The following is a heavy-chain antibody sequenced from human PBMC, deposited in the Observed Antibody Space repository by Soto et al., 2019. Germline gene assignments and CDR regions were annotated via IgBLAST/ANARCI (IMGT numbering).Heavy chain of an antibody. CDR1: GFTFSSYA. CDR2: ISGSGGST. D-gene: IGHD3-10*01. J-gene: IGHJ4*02. V-gene: IGHV3-23*01. CDR3: ATGQSRESPTGDY. Sequence: GGSLRLSCAASGFTFSSYAMSWVRQAPGKGLEWVSAISGSGGSTYYADSVKGRFTISRDNSKNTLYLQMNSLSAEDTDVSYCATGQSRESPTGDYWGQGTLVTVSS.